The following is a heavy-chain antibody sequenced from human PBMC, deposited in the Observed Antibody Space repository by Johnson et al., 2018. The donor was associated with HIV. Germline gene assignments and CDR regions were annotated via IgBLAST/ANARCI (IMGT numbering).Heavy chain of an antibody. CDR2: ISSSGSTI. CDR1: GFTFSDYY. D-gene: IGHD1-26*01. Sequence: QVQLVESGGGLVKPGGSLRLSCAASGFTFSDYYMSWIRQAPGKGLEWVSYISSSGSTIDYAASVKGRFPISRDNAKTSLYLQINSLRAEETAVYYSARDRVGATAFDIWGHGTMVTVSS. CDR3: ARDRVGATAFDI. V-gene: IGHV3-11*04. J-gene: IGHJ3*02.